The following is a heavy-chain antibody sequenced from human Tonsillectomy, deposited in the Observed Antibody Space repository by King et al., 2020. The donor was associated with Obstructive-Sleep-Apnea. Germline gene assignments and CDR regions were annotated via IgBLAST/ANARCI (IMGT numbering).Heavy chain of an antibody. CDR2: ISTSSSAI. Sequence: VQLVESGGSLVQPGGSLRLSCAASGFIFSDYDMSWVRQAPGKGLEWVSYISTSSSAIYYGYSVKGRFTISRDNAKSSLYLQMNSLRVEDTAVYYCARDGLRWGEWWIDWGQGTLVTVSS. CDR3: ARDGLRWGEWWID. CDR1: GFIFSDYD. J-gene: IGHJ4*02. V-gene: IGHV3-48*01. D-gene: IGHD4-23*01.